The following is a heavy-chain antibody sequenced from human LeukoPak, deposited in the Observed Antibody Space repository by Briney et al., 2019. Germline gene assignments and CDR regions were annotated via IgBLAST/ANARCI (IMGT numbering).Heavy chain of an antibody. D-gene: IGHD1-26*01. V-gene: IGHV4-61*02. CDR3: ARRGSYRLGYFQH. Sequence: SETLSLTCTVSGGSISSSSYYWSWIRQPAGKGLEWIGRIYTSGSTNYNPSLKSRVTISVDTSKNQFSLKLSSVTAADTAVYYCARRGSYRLGYFQHWGQGTLVTVSS. J-gene: IGHJ1*01. CDR1: GGSISSSSYY. CDR2: IYTSGST.